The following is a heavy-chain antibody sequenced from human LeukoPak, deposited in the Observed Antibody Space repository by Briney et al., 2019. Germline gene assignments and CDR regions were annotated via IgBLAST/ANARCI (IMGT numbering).Heavy chain of an antibody. CDR1: GGSFSDSY. Sequence: SETLSLTCTVSGGSFSDSYWSWIRQPPGKGLEWIGYVYDSGSTNYNPSLKSRVTISVDTSKNQFSLKLSYVNAADTAVYYCARYISSGLDYWGQGTLVTVSS. D-gene: IGHD6-6*01. CDR3: ARYISSGLDY. CDR2: VYDSGST. V-gene: IGHV4-59*08. J-gene: IGHJ4*02.